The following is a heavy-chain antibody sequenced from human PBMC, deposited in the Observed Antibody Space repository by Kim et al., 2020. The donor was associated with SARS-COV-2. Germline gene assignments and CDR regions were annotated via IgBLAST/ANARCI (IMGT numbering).Heavy chain of an antibody. CDR3: AKVAVRQTD. CDR2: GSI. J-gene: IGHJ3*01. V-gene: IGHV3-9*01. Sequence: GSIGYADSVKGRFTISRDNAKNSLYLQMNSLRAEDTALYYCAKVAVRQTDWGQGTMVTVSS. D-gene: IGHD1-1*01.